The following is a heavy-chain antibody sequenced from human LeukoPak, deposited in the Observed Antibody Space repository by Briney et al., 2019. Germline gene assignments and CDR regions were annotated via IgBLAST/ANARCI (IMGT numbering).Heavy chain of an antibody. D-gene: IGHD6-19*01. CDR3: AKGRGLVSPDDH. CDR2: IGASGVST. J-gene: IGHJ4*02. CDR1: GFTFSSYA. V-gene: IGHV3-23*01. Sequence: GGSLRLSCTASGFTFSSYAMTWVRQAPGKGLDWVSAIGASGVSTYYADSVKGRFTISRDNSMNTLYLQMNSLKAEDTALYYCAKGRGLVSPDDHWGQGTLVTVSS.